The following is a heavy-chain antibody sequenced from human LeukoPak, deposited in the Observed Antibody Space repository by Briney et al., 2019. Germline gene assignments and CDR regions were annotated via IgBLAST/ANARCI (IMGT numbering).Heavy chain of an antibody. CDR1: GYSFTSYW. CDR3: ARHLTVVGSYYYYYMDV. CDR2: IYPGDSDT. D-gene: IGHD2-2*01. J-gene: IGHJ6*03. V-gene: IGHV5-51*01. Sequence: GESLKTSCKGSGYSFTSYWIGWVRQMPGKGLEWMGIIYPGDSDTRYSPSFQGQVTISADKSISTAYLQWSSLKASDTAMYYCARHLTVVGSYYYYYMDVWGKGTTVTVSS.